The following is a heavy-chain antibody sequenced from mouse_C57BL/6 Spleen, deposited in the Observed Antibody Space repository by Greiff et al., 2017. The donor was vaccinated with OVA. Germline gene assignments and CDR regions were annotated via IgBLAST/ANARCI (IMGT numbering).Heavy chain of an antibody. CDR1: GYTFTSYW. V-gene: IGHV1-52*01. D-gene: IGHD2-5*01. Sequence: VQLQQPGAELVRPGSSVKLSCKASGYTFTSYWMHWVKQRTIKGIEWIGNIYPSDSETHYNQKCKDKATLTVDKSSSTAYMQLSSLTSEDSAVYYCARSSNLAMDYWGQGTSVTVSS. CDR2: IYPSDSET. CDR3: ARSSNLAMDY. J-gene: IGHJ4*01.